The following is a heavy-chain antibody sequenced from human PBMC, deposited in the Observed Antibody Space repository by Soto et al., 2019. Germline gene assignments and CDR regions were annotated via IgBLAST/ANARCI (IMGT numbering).Heavy chain of an antibody. CDR1: GFTFSSYW. V-gene: IGHV3-74*01. CDR2: IKGDGITT. CDR3: ARGAFGAYYFDY. Sequence: EVQLVESGGGLVQPGGSLRLSCAASGFTFSSYWIHWVRQAPGKGLVWVSRIKGDGITTNYADSVKGRVTISRDNAKNTVYVQVNSLRAEDTAVYYCARGAFGAYYFDYWGQGTLVTVSS. D-gene: IGHD3-3*01. J-gene: IGHJ4*02.